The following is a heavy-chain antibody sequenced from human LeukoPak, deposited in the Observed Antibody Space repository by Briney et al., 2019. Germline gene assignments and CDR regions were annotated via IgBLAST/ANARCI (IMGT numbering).Heavy chain of an antibody. CDR2: IYPGDSES. CDR3: ARLNWGGITDAFDI. D-gene: IGHD3-10*01. V-gene: IGHV5-51*01. CDR1: GYSFTSYW. J-gene: IGHJ3*02. Sequence: GESLKISCKGSGYSFTSYWIGWVRQMPGKGLEWMGIIYPGDSESRYSPSFKGQVTISADKSISTAYLQWRSLKASDTAMYYCARLNWGGITDAFDIWGQGTMVTVSS.